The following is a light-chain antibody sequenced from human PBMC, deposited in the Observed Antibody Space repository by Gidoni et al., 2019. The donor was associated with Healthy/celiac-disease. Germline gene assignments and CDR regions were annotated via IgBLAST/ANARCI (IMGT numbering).Light chain of an antibody. CDR3: QQRSNWLT. J-gene: IGKJ5*01. CDR2: AAS. CDR1: QSVSSY. V-gene: IGKV3-11*01. Sequence: EIVLTQSPATLSLSPGERATLSCRASQSVSSYLACYQQTPGPAPRLLIYAASHRATGLPARFSGSGSGTDFTLTISSLEPEDFAVYYCQQRSNWLTFGQGTRLEIK.